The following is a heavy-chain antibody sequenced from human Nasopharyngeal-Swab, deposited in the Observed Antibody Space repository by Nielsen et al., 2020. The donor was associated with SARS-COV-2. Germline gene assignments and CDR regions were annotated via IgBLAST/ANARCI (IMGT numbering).Heavy chain of an antibody. D-gene: IGHD1-26*01. J-gene: IGHJ4*02. Sequence: WVGQAPGQGLEWMGWISAYNGNTNYAQKLQGRVTMTTDTSTSTAYMELRSLGSDDTAVYYCARGGSYLTGPADYWGQGTLVTVSS. V-gene: IGHV1-18*01. CDR3: ARGGSYLTGPADY. CDR2: ISAYNGNT.